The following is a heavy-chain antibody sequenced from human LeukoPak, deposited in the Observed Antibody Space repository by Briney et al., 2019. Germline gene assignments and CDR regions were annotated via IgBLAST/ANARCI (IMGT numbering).Heavy chain of an antibody. Sequence: GGSLRLSCAASGFTFSSYSMNWVRQAPGKGLEWVSSISSSSSYIYYADSVKGRFTISRDNAKNSLYLQMNSLRAEDTAVYYCARDLDYGVYHGAFDIWGQGTMVTVSS. V-gene: IGHV3-21*01. J-gene: IGHJ3*02. CDR2: ISSSSSYI. CDR3: ARDLDYGVYHGAFDI. CDR1: GFTFSSYS. D-gene: IGHD4-17*01.